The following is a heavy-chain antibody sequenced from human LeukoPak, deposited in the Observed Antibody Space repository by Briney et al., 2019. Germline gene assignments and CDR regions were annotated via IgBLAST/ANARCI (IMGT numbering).Heavy chain of an antibody. V-gene: IGHV4-31*03. J-gene: IGHJ3*02. D-gene: IGHD4-23*01. Sequence: PSETLSLTCTVSGVSISSGGYYWSWIRQHPGKGLEWIGYIYYSGSTYYNPSLKSRVTISVDTSKNQFSLKLSSVTAADTAVYYCARLYGGAYAFDIWGQGTMVTVSS. CDR1: GVSISSGGYY. CDR3: ARLYGGAYAFDI. CDR2: IYYSGST.